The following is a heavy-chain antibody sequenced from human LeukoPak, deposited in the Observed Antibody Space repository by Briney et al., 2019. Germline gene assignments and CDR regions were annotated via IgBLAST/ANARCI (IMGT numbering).Heavy chain of an antibody. J-gene: IGHJ4*02. V-gene: IGHV3-11*01. D-gene: IGHD1-26*01. CDR3: ARDGELEWELLDY. Sequence: GGSLRLSCAASGFTFSDYYMSWIRQAPGKGLEWVSYISSSGSTIYYADSVKGRLTISRDNAKNSLYLQMNSLRAEDTAVYYCARDGELEWELLDYWGQGTLVTVSS. CDR1: GFTFSDYY. CDR2: ISSSGSTI.